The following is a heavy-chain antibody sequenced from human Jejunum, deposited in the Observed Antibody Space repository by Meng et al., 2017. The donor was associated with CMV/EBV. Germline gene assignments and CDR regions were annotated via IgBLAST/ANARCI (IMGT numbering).Heavy chain of an antibody. J-gene: IGHJ6*02. CDR2: LSGGGHAP. CDR1: YY. V-gene: IGHV3-11*01. CDR3: ARAGVVVTATPHYYGMDV. D-gene: IGHD2-15*01. Sequence: YYLTWIRQAPVKVLEWVSYLSGGGHAPYYVDSVQGRFTISRDNARNSLYLQMNSLRAEDTAVYYCARAGVVVTATPHYYGMDVWGQGTAVTVSS.